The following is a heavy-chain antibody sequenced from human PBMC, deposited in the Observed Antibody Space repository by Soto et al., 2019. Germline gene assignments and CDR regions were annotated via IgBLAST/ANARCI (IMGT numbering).Heavy chain of an antibody. CDR3: ASPIYSNYGGVAFDI. V-gene: IGHV3-21*01. CDR2: ISSSSSYI. J-gene: IGHJ3*02. CDR1: GFTFSSYS. D-gene: IGHD4-4*01. Sequence: PGGSLRLSCAASGFTFSSYSMNWVRQAPGKGLEWVSSISSSSSYIYYADSVKGRFTISRDNAKNSLYLQMNSLRAEDTAVYYCASPIYSNYGGVAFDIWGPGTIVTV.